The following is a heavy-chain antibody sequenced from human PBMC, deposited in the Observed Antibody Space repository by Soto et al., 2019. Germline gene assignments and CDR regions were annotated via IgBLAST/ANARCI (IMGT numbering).Heavy chain of an antibody. CDR3: ARGRTTLTYAFDY. Sequence: QLQLQESGSGLVKPSQTLSLTCAVSGDSISSGDYSWSWIRQPPGKGLECIGYIYDSGSTYYNPSLKSRVTISLDRPKNQFSLKLSSVTAADTAVYYCARGRTTLTYAFDYWGQGTLVTVSS. CDR1: GDSISSGDYS. V-gene: IGHV4-30-2*01. CDR2: IYDSGST. D-gene: IGHD4-17*01. J-gene: IGHJ4*02.